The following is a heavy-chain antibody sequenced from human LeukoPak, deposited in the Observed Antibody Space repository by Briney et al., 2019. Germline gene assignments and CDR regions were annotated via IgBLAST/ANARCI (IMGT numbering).Heavy chain of an antibody. CDR1: GYTFTSYG. CDR2: ISAYNGNT. D-gene: IGHD6-19*01. Sequence: ASVKVSCKASGYTFTSYGITWVRQAPAQGLEWMGWISAYNGNTNYAQKLQGRVTMTTDTSTSTAYMELRSLRYDDTAVYYCARDPWQWLGPPLDFWGQGTLVTVSS. CDR3: ARDPWQWLGPPLDF. V-gene: IGHV1-18*01. J-gene: IGHJ4*02.